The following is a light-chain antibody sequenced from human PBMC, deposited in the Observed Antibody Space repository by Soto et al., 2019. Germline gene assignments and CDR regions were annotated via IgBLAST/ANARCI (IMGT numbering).Light chain of an antibody. V-gene: IGLV2-8*01. Sequence: QSALTQPPSASGSPGQSVTISCTGTSSDVGGYNYVSWYQQHPGKAPKVMIYEVSERPSGVPDRFSGSKSGNTASLTVSGLQAEDEADYYCSSYAGSNNLVFGGGTKLTAL. CDR3: SSYAGSNNLV. J-gene: IGLJ3*02. CDR2: EVS. CDR1: SSDVGGYNY.